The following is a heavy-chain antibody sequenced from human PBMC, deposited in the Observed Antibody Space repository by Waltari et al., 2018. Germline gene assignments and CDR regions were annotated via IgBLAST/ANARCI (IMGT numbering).Heavy chain of an antibody. CDR2: MQYRGST. CDR3: GRIAFGDDGGYFQH. Sequence: QLQLQESGPGLVKPSETLSLTCTVSGCTISTNYNWGWIHQPPGKGLEWMGNMQYRGSTFYNPSLKSRVTISLDTSKNQFSLRLSSVGAADTAVYFCGRIAFGDDGGYFQHWGQGTLVTVSS. D-gene: IGHD4-17*01. CDR1: GCTISTNYN. V-gene: IGHV4-39*01. J-gene: IGHJ1*01.